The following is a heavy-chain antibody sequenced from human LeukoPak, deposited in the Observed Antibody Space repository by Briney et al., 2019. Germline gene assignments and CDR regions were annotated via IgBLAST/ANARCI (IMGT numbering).Heavy chain of an antibody. V-gene: IGHV4-39*01. CDR1: GGSISSSSYY. D-gene: IGHD3-10*01. J-gene: IGHJ6*02. CDR2: IYYSGST. Sequence: SETLSLTCTVSGGSISSSSYYWGWIRQPPGKGLEWIGSIYYSGSTYYNPSLKSRVTISVDTSKNQFSLKLSSVTAADTAAYYCASPYGSGSYESMDVWGQGTTVTVSS. CDR3: ASPYGSGSYESMDV.